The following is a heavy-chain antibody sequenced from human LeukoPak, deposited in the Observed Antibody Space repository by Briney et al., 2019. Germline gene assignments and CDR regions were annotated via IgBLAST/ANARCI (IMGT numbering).Heavy chain of an antibody. V-gene: IGHV4-61*01. CDR3: ARMDTAMVVTVQEY. CDR1: GGSVSSANYY. J-gene: IGHJ4*02. D-gene: IGHD5-18*01. Sequence: SETLSLTCTVSGGSVSSANYYWSWIRQPPGKGLEWIGYIFYSGITKYNLSLKSRVTIAVDTSKNQFSLRLSSVTAADTAVYYCARMDTAMVVTVQEYWGQGTLVTVSS. CDR2: IFYSGIT.